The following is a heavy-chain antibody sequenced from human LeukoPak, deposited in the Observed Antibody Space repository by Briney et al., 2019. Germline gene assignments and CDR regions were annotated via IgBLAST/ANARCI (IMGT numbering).Heavy chain of an antibody. J-gene: IGHJ4*02. Sequence: PSETLSLTCAVYGGSFSGYYWSWIRQPPGKGLEWIGEINHSGSTNYNPSFKSRATISVDTSKNQFSLKLSSVTAADTAVYYCARGSRGSGGSCYRNWGQGTLVTVSS. D-gene: IGHD2-15*01. CDR2: INHSGST. CDR3: ARGSRGSGGSCYRN. CDR1: GGSFSGYY. V-gene: IGHV4-34*01.